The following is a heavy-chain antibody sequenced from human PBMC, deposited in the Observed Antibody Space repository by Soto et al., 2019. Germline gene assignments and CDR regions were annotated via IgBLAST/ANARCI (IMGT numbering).Heavy chain of an antibody. V-gene: IGHV4-30-4*01. Sequence: QVQLQESGPGLVKPSQTLSLTCTVSGGSISNADYHWSWVRQPPGKGLEWIGYIYYSGSSFFNPSLKSRVTMSKDTSKHQFSLRLTSVTAADTAVYYCARAIVVTVGGMDVWGRGTTVTVSS. CDR1: GGSISNADYH. CDR3: ARAIVVTVGGMDV. D-gene: IGHD5-12*01. J-gene: IGHJ6*02. CDR2: IYYSGSS.